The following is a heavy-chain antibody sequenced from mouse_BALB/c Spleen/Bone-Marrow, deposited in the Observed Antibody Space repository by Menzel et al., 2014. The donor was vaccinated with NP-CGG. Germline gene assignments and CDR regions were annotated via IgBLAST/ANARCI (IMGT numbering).Heavy chain of an antibody. CDR2: IWAGGST. Sequence: VKLVESGPGLVAPSQSLSITCTVSGFSLTSFGVHWVRQPPGKGLEWLGVIWAGGSTNYNSALMSRLSISKDNSQSQVFIKMNSLQTGDSAIYYCARAGSGFFDFWGQGTTLIISS. CDR3: ARAGSGFFDF. CDR1: GFSLTSFG. D-gene: IGHD3-1*01. J-gene: IGHJ2*01. V-gene: IGHV2-9*02.